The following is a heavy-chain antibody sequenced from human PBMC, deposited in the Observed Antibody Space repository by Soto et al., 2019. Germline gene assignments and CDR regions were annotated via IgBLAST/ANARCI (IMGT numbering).Heavy chain of an antibody. D-gene: IGHD3-10*01. CDR1: GDTFSSYT. J-gene: IGHJ4*02. Sequence: QVHLVQSGVEVKKPGSSVKVSCKASGDTFSSYTINWVRQAPGLGLEWMGRVIPMLSMSNYALKLQGRVTMTAGRATNTVYMELRSPRSEDTATYYCASSYGSGSRAFDYWGQGALVTVSS. V-gene: IGHV1-69*02. CDR2: VIPMLSMS. CDR3: ASSYGSGSRAFDY.